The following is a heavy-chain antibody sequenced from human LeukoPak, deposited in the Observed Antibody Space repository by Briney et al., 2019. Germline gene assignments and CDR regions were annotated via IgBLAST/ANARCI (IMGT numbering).Heavy chain of an antibody. J-gene: IGHJ4*02. V-gene: IGHV4-39*07. CDR3: ARGGLYYFDY. Sequence: SETLSLTCTVSGGSISSSSYYWGWIRQPPGKGLEWIGSIYYSGSTNYNPSFKSRVTISVDTSKNQFSLKLSSVTAADTAVYYCARGGLYYFDYWGQGTLVTVSS. CDR2: IYYSGST. CDR1: GGSISSSSYY.